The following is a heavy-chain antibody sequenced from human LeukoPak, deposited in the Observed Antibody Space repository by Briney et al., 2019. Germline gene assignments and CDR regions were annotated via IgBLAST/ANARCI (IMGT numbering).Heavy chain of an antibody. D-gene: IGHD1-26*01. Sequence: PSETLSLTCTVSGGCISSYYWSWIRQPPGKGLEWIGYIYYSGSTNYNPSLKSRVTISVDTSKNQFSLKLSSVTAADTAVYYCAREGYSGSYGAFDIWGQGTMVTVSS. J-gene: IGHJ3*02. CDR1: GGCISSYY. CDR2: IYYSGST. CDR3: AREGYSGSYGAFDI. V-gene: IGHV4-59*01.